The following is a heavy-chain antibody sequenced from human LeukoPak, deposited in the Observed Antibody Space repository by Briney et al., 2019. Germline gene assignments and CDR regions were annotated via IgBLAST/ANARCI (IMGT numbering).Heavy chain of an antibody. Sequence: GGSLRVSCAASGFTFSSYAMHCVRQAPGKGLEWVAVISYDGSNKYYADSVKGRFTISRDNSKNTLYLQMNSLRAEDTAVYYCAREESPPLPDILTGYPDYWGQGTLVTVSS. CDR1: GFTFSSYA. CDR2: ISYDGSNK. D-gene: IGHD3-9*01. V-gene: IGHV3-30*04. CDR3: AREESPPLPDILTGYPDY. J-gene: IGHJ4*02.